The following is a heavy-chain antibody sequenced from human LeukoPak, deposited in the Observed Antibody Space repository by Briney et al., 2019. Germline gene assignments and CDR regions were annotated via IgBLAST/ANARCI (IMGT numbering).Heavy chain of an antibody. CDR2: ISGSGGST. V-gene: IGHV3-23*01. J-gene: IGHJ4*02. Sequence: GGSLRLSCAASGFTFSSYAMSWGRQAPGKGLEWVSAISGSGGSTQYADSVKGRFTISRDNSKNTLYLQMNSLRAEDTAVYYCAKGHTNYDGSGYYYFDFWGQGTLVTVSS. D-gene: IGHD3-22*01. CDR1: GFTFSSYA. CDR3: AKGHTNYDGSGYYYFDF.